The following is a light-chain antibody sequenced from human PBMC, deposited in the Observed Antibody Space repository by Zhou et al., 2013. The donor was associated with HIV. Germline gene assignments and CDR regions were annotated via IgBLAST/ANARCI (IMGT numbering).Light chain of an antibody. J-gene: IGKJ4*01. V-gene: IGKV1-33*01. Sequence: IQLTQSPSFLSASVGDRVTISCQASQGIGNYLSWYQQKPGNPPKLLIYDASNLETGVPSRFSGRRSGTRFVLTIDSLHAWRYATYYCTNNTTNFGPVVRFGRRTKV. CDR3: TNNTTNFGPVVR. CDR2: DAS. CDR1: QGIGNY.